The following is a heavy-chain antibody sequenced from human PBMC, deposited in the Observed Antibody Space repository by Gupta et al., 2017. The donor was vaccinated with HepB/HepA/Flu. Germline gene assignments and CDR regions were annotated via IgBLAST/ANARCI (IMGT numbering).Heavy chain of an antibody. D-gene: IGHD3-22*01. CDR1: ELTVSYNY. J-gene: IGHJ3*02. CDR2: IYTDGTT. Sequence: EVQLLESGGGLIQPGGSLRLSCAASELTVSYNYMSWVRQAPGKGLECVSLIYTDGTTYYADSVRGRFTISRDSSKNTVYLQMNSLRAEDTAVYYCARTQLVDSFDIWGQGTMVSVSS. CDR3: ARTQLVDSFDI. V-gene: IGHV3-53*01.